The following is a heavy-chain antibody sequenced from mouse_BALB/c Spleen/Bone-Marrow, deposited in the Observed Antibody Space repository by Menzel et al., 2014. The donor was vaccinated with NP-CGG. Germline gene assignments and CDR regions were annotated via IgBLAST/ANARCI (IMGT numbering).Heavy chain of an antibody. CDR2: IFPGTGTT. CDR3: TRKGISTVIATAGCFDY. J-gene: IGHJ2*01. V-gene: IGHV1S132*01. Sequence: VQLQESGAELVKPGASVKLSCKTSGYTFTSYWIQWVKQRPGQGLGWIGEIFPGTGTTYYNEKFKDKATLTIDTSSSTAYMQHSSQPTKDSAIYVCTRKGISTVIATAGCFDYWGQGSTLTVSS. D-gene: IGHD2-4*01. CDR1: GYTFTSYW.